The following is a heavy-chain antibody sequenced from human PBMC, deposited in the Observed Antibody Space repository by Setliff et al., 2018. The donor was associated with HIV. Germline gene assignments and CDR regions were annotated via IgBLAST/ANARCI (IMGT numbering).Heavy chain of an antibody. V-gene: IGHV4-4*08. J-gene: IGHJ6*03. CDR3: ARALDYDIYYMDV. D-gene: IGHD3-22*01. CDR2: IYTSGST. Sequence: PSETLSLTCTVSGGSISSYYWSWIRQPPGKGLERIGYIYTSGSTNYNPSLKSRVTISVDTSKNQFSLKLSSVTAADTAVYYCARALDYDIYYMDVWGKGTTVTVSS. CDR1: GGSISSYY.